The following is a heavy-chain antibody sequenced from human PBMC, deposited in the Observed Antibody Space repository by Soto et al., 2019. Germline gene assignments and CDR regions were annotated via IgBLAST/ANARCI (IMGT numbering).Heavy chain of an antibody. CDR3: AKDAVSYNGQWDWFDS. Sequence: DVQLLESGGGLVQPGGSLTLSCAASRFIFSDYAMNWVRQAPGKGLEWVSSIGCGNTDRYYADSVKGRFIISRDNSKNKMYLQMNSLREDDTAVYYCAKDAVSYNGQWDWFDSWGQGTLVTVSS. V-gene: IGHV3-23*01. CDR1: RFIFSDYA. D-gene: IGHD6-19*01. CDR2: IGCGNTDR. J-gene: IGHJ5*01.